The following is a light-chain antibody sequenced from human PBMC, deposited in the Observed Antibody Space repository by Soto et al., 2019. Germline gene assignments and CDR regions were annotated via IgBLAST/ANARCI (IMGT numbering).Light chain of an antibody. J-gene: IGKJ1*01. Sequence: DIQLTQSPSFLSASVGDRVTITCRASQGIGSFLAWSQQKPGKAPRLLIYSASTLQSGVSLRFSGSGSGTEFTLTISSLQSEDFATYYCQQFNSYPPTFGQGTKGEIK. V-gene: IGKV1-9*01. CDR1: QGIGSF. CDR3: QQFNSYPPT. CDR2: SAS.